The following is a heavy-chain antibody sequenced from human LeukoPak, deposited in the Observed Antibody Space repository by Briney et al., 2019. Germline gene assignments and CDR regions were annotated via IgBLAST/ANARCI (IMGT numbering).Heavy chain of an antibody. CDR3: ATSGSYWRYYFDY. Sequence: VGSPRLSCVPSEISSSSSWMHSGRPGPGKGLVWVSRVNSDGTRTNYANSVKGRFAIPRDNAKNIQQLQRNSQRAEDTAVYYVATSGSYWRYYFDYWGQGTMVTVSS. CDR1: EISSSSSW. D-gene: IGHD1-26*01. CDR2: VNSDGTRT. V-gene: IGHV3-74*01. J-gene: IGHJ4*02.